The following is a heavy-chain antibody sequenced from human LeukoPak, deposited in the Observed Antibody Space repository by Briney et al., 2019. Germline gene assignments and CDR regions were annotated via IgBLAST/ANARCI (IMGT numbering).Heavy chain of an antibody. CDR3: AEECRSRSSWYRRWFDP. CDR2: ISGSGGST. D-gene: IGHD6-13*01. CDR1: GFTFSSYA. V-gene: IGHV3-23*01. Sequence: GGSLRLSCAASGFTFSSYAMSWVRQAPGKGLEWVSAISGSGGSTYYADSVKGRFTISRDNSKTTLYLQMNSLRAEDTAVYYCAEECRSRSSWYRRWFDPWGQGTLVTVSS. J-gene: IGHJ5*02.